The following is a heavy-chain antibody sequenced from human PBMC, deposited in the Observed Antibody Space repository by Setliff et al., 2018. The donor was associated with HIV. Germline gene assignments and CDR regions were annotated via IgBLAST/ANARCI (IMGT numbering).Heavy chain of an antibody. J-gene: IGHJ3*02. Sequence: SETLSLTCGVSGYSISSGYYWGWIRQPPGKGLEWIGSIYHSENTYYNPSLKSRVIISVDTSKNQFSLKLSSVTAADTAVYYCARTRARADAFDIWGQGTMVTVSS. CDR2: IYHSENT. V-gene: IGHV4-38-2*01. D-gene: IGHD1-26*01. CDR1: GYSISSGYY. CDR3: ARTRARADAFDI.